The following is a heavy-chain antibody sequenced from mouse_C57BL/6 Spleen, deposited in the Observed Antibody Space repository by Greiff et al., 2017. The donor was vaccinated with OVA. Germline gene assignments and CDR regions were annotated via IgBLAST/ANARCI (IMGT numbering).Heavy chain of an antibody. J-gene: IGHJ2*01. Sequence: VQLQQSGPELVKPGASVKISCKASGYSFTGYYMNWVKQSPEKSLEWIGEINPSTGGTTYNQKFKAKATLTVDKSSSTAYMQLKSLTSEDSAVYYCARVGGYYHFDYWGQGTTLTVSS. V-gene: IGHV1-42*01. CDR3: ARVGGYYHFDY. D-gene: IGHD2-3*01. CDR1: GYSFTGYY. CDR2: INPSTGGT.